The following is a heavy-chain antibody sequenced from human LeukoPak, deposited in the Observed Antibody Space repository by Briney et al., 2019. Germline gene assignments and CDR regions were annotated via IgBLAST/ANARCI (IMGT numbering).Heavy chain of an antibody. J-gene: IGHJ6*03. D-gene: IGHD2-2*01. Sequence: ASVKVSCKASGYSFTSYDINWVRQATGQGLEWMGWMNPNTGNTVYAQKFQGRVTMTRSTSISTAYMELSSLRSEDTAVYYCAVGGVPALMDVWGKGTTVTVSS. CDR1: GYSFTSYD. CDR3: AVGGVPALMDV. CDR2: MNPNTGNT. V-gene: IGHV1-8*01.